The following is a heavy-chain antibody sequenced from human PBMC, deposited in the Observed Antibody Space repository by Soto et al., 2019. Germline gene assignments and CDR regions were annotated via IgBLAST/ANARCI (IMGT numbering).Heavy chain of an antibody. CDR1: GFTFSNAW. V-gene: IGHV3-15*07. D-gene: IGHD3-3*01. Sequence: GGSLRLSCAASGFTFSNAWMNWVRQAPGKGLEWVGRIKSKTDGGTTDYAAPVKGRFTISRDDSKNTLYLQMNSLKTEDTAVYYCTTGFWSGYYIFGHDYWGQGTLVTVSS. CDR2: IKSKTDGGTT. J-gene: IGHJ4*02. CDR3: TTGFWSGYYIFGHDY.